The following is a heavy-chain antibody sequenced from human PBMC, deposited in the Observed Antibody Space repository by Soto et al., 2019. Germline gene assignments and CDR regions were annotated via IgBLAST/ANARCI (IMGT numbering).Heavy chain of an antibody. CDR2: INQDGSEI. Sequence: EVQLVESGGGFVQPGGSLRLSCAASAFTFSNHWMSWVRQAPGKGLEWVANINQDGSEIYYVDSVKGRFTISRDNAKNSLYLQMNSLRAEDTAVYYCARSNWNPRILDSWGQGTLVTVSS. V-gene: IGHV3-7*01. D-gene: IGHD1-20*01. CDR3: ARSNWNPRILDS. CDR1: AFTFSNHW. J-gene: IGHJ4*02.